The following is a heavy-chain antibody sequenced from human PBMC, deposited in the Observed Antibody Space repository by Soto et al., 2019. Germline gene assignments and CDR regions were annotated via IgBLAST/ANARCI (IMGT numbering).Heavy chain of an antibody. CDR1: GFPFGGEW. CDR2: MNGDGSSI. D-gene: IGHD2-21*02. CDR3: VRSYGDPPG. Sequence: EVLLVESGGGRVQPGGSLRLSCAASGFPFGGEWMHWVRQAPGKGLMWVSRMNGDGSSIAYADSVKGRFTISRDNAKNSLYLQMNSLRADDTVLYYCVRSYGDPPGWGQGTLVIVSS. J-gene: IGHJ4*02. V-gene: IGHV3-74*01.